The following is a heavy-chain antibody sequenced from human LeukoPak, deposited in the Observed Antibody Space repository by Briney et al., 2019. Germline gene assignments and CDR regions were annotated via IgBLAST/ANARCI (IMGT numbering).Heavy chain of an antibody. CDR2: ISAHNGNT. Sequence: ASVKVSCKASGYTFTSYGISWVRPAPGRGLEWMAWISAHNGNTNYAQNLRDRVTLTTDTSTSTVYMELRSLRSDDTAVYYCASSKTSCSSTSCYDPFDYWGQGTLVTSPQ. CDR3: ASSKTSCSSTSCYDPFDY. CDR1: GYTFTSYG. V-gene: IGHV1-18*01. J-gene: IGHJ4*02. D-gene: IGHD2-2*01.